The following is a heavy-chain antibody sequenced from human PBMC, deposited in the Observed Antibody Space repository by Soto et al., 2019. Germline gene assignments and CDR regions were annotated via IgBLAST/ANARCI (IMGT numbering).Heavy chain of an antibody. J-gene: IGHJ5*02. CDR2: IYYSGST. Sequence: QVQLQESGPGLVKPSQTLSLTCTVSGGSISSGDYYWSWIRQPPGKGLEWIGYIYYSGSTYYNPXXXXXXXXXXXXXXXXXXXXXXXXXXXXXXXXXXXXXXXXXXXXXDPWGQGTLVTVSS. CDR1: GGSISSGDYY. V-gene: IGHV4-30-4*01. CDR3: XXXXXXXXXXXDP.